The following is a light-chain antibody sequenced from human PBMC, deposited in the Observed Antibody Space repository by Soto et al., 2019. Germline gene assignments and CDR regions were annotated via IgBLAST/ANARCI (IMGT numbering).Light chain of an antibody. CDR3: QSSDSSLNV. CDR1: SSNIGAGYD. CDR2: GNS. Sequence: QPLLTQPPSVSGAPGQRVTISCTGSSSNIGAGYDVHWYQQLPGTAPKLLIYGNSNRPSGVPDRFSGSKSGTSASLAITGLQAEDEADYYCQSSDSSLNVFGTGTKLTVL. V-gene: IGLV1-40*01. J-gene: IGLJ1*01.